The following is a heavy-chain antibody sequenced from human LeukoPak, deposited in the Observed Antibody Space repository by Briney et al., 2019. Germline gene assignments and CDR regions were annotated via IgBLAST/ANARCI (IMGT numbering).Heavy chain of an antibody. CDR1: GFTFSSYA. V-gene: IGHV3-23*01. J-gene: IGHJ3*02. CDR3: AKSYSGSYWFDAFDI. CDR2: ISGSGGST. Sequence: PEGSLRLSCAASGFTFSSYAMSWVRQAPGKGLEWVSAISGSGGSTYYADSVKGRFTISRDNSKNTLYLQMNSLRAEDTAVYYCAKSYSGSYWFDAFDIWGQGTMVTVSS. D-gene: IGHD1-26*01.